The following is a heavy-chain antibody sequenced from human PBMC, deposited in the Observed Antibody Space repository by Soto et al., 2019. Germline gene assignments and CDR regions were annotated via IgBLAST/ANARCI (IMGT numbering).Heavy chain of an antibody. Sequence: GGSLRLSCAASGFTFSSYGMHWVRQAPGKGLEWVAVISYDGSNKYYADSVKGRFTISRDNSKKTLYLQMNSLTAEDTAVYYCANPDNSWYDYYYYGMDVWGQGTTVTVSS. CDR2: ISYDGSNK. CDR3: ANPDNSWYDYYYYGMDV. V-gene: IGHV3-30*18. CDR1: GFTFSSYG. D-gene: IGHD6-13*01. J-gene: IGHJ6*02.